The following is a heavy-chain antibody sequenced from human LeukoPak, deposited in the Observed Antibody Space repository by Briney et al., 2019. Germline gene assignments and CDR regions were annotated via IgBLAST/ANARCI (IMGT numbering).Heavy chain of an antibody. J-gene: IGHJ5*02. CDR1: GYTFTNYG. CDR2: TSTSNGYT. Sequence: ASVKVSCEASGYTFTNYGITWVRQAPGHGLEWMGWTSTSNGYTNYVQKFQGRVTMTTDTSTTTAYMELRSLTSDDTAVYYCARDRQGDHWGQGTLVTVSS. V-gene: IGHV1-18*01. CDR3: ARDRQGDH.